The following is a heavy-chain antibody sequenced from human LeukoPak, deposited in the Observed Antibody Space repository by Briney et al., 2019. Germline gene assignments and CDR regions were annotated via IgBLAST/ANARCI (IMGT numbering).Heavy chain of an antibody. D-gene: IGHD3-22*01. Sequence: PSETLSLTCTVSGGSISKYHWSWIRQSPGKGLEWIGYIYSSGSTNYNPSLKRRVTMSVDTSKNQFFLRLSSVTAADTAVYYCARLKIYDSSGYAFDIWGQGTMVTVSS. J-gene: IGHJ3*02. CDR1: GGSISKYH. CDR3: ARLKIYDSSGYAFDI. CDR2: IYSSGST. V-gene: IGHV4-59*13.